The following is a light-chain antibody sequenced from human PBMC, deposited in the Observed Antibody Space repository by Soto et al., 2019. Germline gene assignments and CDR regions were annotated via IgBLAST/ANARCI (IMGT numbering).Light chain of an antibody. CDR3: QSYDSSLSGWDVV. CDR2: GNS. V-gene: IGLV1-40*01. CDR1: SSNIGAGYD. Sequence: QSVLTQPPSVAGAPGQRVTISRTGSSSNIGAGYDVHWYQQLPGTAPKLLIYGNSNRPSGVPDRFSGSKSGTSASLAITGLQAEDEAYYYFQSYDSSLSGWDVVFGGGTKLTVL. J-gene: IGLJ2*01.